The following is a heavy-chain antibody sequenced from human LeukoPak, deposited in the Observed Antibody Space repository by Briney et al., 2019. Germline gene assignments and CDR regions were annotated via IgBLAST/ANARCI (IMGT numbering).Heavy chain of an antibody. CDR2: ISAYNGNT. V-gene: IGHV1-18*01. CDR3: ARGEVCSSTSCSIDY. Sequence: ASVKVSCXASGYTFTSYGISWVRQAPGQGLEWMGWISAYNGNTNYAQKLQGRVTMTTDTSTSAAYMELRSLRSDDTAVHYCARGEVCSSTSCSIDYWGQGTLVTVSS. CDR1: GYTFTSYG. D-gene: IGHD2-2*01. J-gene: IGHJ4*02.